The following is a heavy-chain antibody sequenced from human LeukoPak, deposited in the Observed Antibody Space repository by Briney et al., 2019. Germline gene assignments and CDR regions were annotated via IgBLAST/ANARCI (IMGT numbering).Heavy chain of an antibody. CDR2: INHSGST. J-gene: IGHJ4*02. D-gene: IGHD6-13*01. Sequence: SETLSLTCAVYGGSFSGYYWSWIRQPPGKGLEWIGEINHSGSTNYNPSLKSRVTISVDTSKNQFSLKRSSVTAADTAVYYCARGRTPWQQLRAHNYWGQGTLVTVSS. V-gene: IGHV4-34*01. CDR3: ARGRTPWQQLRAHNY. CDR1: GGSFSGYY.